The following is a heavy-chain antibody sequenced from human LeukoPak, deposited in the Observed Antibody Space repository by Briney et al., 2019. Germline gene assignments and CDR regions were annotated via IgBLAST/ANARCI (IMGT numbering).Heavy chain of an antibody. CDR3: ARASRFLEWLSPFDF. J-gene: IGHJ4*02. Sequence: GGSLRLSCVASGFDFNTFGMHWVRQAPGKGLEWVAVISYDGNNEDYADSVKGRFTISRDNSENTVYVQMNSLRPDDTAVYFCARASRFLEWLSPFDFWGQGTLVTVSS. D-gene: IGHD3-3*01. CDR1: GFDFNTFG. V-gene: IGHV3-30*03. CDR2: ISYDGNNE.